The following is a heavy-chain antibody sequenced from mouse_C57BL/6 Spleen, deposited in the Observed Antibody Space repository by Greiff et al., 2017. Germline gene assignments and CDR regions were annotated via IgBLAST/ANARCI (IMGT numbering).Heavy chain of an antibody. Sequence: EVQLQQSGPVLVKPGASVKMSCKASGYTFTDYYMNWVKQSNGKSLEWIGVINPNYGTTSYNQKFKGKATLTVDQSSSTAYMQLNSLTSEDSAVYYCARSGGSSPSWYFDVWGTGTTVTVSS. D-gene: IGHD1-1*01. CDR2: INPNYGTT. CDR1: GYTFTDYY. J-gene: IGHJ1*03. V-gene: IGHV1-39*01. CDR3: ARSGGSSPSWYFDV.